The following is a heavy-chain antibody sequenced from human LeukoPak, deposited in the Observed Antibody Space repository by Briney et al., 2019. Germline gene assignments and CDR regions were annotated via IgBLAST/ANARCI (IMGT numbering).Heavy chain of an antibody. CDR1: GFTFSSYG. J-gene: IGHJ4*02. CDR3: AKLNSGYDSEFDY. V-gene: IGHV3-30*18. D-gene: IGHD5-12*01. Sequence: GGSLRLSCAASGFTFSSYGMHWVRQAPGKGLEWVAVISYDGSNKYYADSVKGRFTISRDNSKNTPYLQMNSLRAEDTAVYYCAKLNSGYDSEFDYWGQGTLVTVSS. CDR2: ISYDGSNK.